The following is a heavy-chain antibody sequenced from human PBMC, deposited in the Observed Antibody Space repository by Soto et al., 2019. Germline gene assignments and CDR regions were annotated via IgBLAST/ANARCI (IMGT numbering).Heavy chain of an antibody. Sequence: LSLTCAVYGGSFSGYYWSWIRQPPGKGLEWIGEINHSGSTNYNPSLKSRVTISVDTSKNQFSLKLSSVTAADTAVYYCARGGIAARPNWFDPWGQGTLVTVSS. J-gene: IGHJ5*02. CDR2: INHSGST. D-gene: IGHD6-6*01. CDR1: GGSFSGYY. CDR3: ARGGIAARPNWFDP. V-gene: IGHV4-34*01.